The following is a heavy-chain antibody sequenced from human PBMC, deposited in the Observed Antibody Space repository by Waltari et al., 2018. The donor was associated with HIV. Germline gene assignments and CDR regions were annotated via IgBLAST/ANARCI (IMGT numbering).Heavy chain of an antibody. V-gene: IGHV4-61*02. D-gene: IGHD3-22*01. CDR1: GGSISSGSYY. CDR2: IYTSGGT. J-gene: IGHJ5*02. Sequence: QVQLQESGPGLVKPSQTLSLTCTVSGGSISSGSYYWSWIRQPAGKGLEWIGRIYTSGGTTADPALKSRFTIEVDTSKNQFSLKLSSVTAADTAVYYCARGHYYDSSGYYPRWFDPWGQGTLVTVSS. CDR3: ARGHYYDSSGYYPRWFDP.